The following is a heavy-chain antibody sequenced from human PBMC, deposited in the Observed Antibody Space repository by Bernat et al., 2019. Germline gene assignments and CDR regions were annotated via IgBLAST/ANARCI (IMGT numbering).Heavy chain of an antibody. CDR1: GFTFSSYA. D-gene: IGHD3-16*02. V-gene: IGHV3-30-3*01. CDR3: ARDILPYSPLRLGELSLFDY. J-gene: IGHJ4*02. CDR2: ISYDGSNK. Sequence: QVQLVESGGGVVQPGRSLRLSCAASGFTFSSYAMHWVRQAPGKGLEWVAVISYDGSNKYYADSVKGRFTISRDNSKNTLYLQMNSLRAEDTAVYYCARDILPYSPLRLGELSLFDYWGQGTLVTVSS.